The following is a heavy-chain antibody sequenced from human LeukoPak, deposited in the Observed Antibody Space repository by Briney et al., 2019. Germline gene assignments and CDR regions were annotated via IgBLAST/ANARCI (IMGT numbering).Heavy chain of an antibody. D-gene: IGHD6-13*01. CDR2: ISTDSTVI. CDR3: ARGEELVNYYYMDV. V-gene: IGHV3-48*01. CDR1: GFTFSRYS. Sequence: GGSLRLSCAASGFTFSRYSMDWVRQAPGQGLEWISYISTDSTVIKYADSVKGRFTISRDNAKNSLFLQMNSLRAEDTAVYYCARGEELVNYYYMDVWGKGTTVTVSS. J-gene: IGHJ6*03.